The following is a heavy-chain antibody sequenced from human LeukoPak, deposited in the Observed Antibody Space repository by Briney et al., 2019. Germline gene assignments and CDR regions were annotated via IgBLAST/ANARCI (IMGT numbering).Heavy chain of an antibody. CDR3: ARDPGDAFDI. J-gene: IGHJ3*02. V-gene: IGHV3-11*01. CDR1: GFTFSDYY. Sequence: NPGGSLRLSCAASGFTFSDYYMSWIRQAPGKGLEWISCISSSGGYIIYYADSVKGRFTISRDDAENSLYLQMSSLRAEDTAVYCCARDPGDAFDIWGQGTTVTVSS. CDR2: ISSSGGYII.